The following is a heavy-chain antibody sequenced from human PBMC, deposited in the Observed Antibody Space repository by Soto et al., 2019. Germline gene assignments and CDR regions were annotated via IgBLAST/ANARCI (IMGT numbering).Heavy chain of an antibody. D-gene: IGHD6-19*01. J-gene: IGHJ5*02. CDR3: TPPALIISSGWYEFSA. Sequence: EVQLVESGGGLVKPGGSLRLSCAASGFTFSNVWMNWIRQAPGKGLEWVGRIKSKTDGVTTDYAAPVKGRFTISSEESKNTLYLQMNSMKTEYTAVYSCTPPALIISSGWYEFSAWGPATLGSFSA. CDR1: GFTFSNVW. V-gene: IGHV3-15*07. CDR2: IKSKTDGVTT.